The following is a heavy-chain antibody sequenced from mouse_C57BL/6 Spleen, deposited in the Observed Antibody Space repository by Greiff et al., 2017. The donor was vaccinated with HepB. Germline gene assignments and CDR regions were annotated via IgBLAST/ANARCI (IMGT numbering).Heavy chain of an antibody. D-gene: IGHD2-3*01. CDR1: GFTFSDYG. CDR3: ARIYDGYYDYFDY. Sequence: DVKLVESGGGLVKPGGSLKLSCAASGFTFSDYGMHWVRQAPEKGLEWVAYISSGSSTIYYADTVKGRFTISRDNAKNTLFLQMTSLRSEDTAMYYCARIYDGYYDYFDYWGQGTTLTVSS. CDR2: ISSGSSTI. J-gene: IGHJ2*01. V-gene: IGHV5-17*01.